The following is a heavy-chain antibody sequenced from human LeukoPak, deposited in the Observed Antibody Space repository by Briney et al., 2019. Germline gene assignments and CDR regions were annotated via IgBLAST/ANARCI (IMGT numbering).Heavy chain of an antibody. D-gene: IGHD3/OR15-3a*01. CDR3: ARQTGSGLFILP. Sequence: PSETLSLTCRVSGASINSGSNYWGWIRQPPGKGLEWIGSIYYTGNTYYNASLKSQVSISIDTSKNQFSLKLTSVTAADTSVYYCARQTGSGLFILPGGQGTLVTVSS. J-gene: IGHJ4*02. CDR2: IYYTGNT. CDR1: GASINSGSNY. V-gene: IGHV4-39*01.